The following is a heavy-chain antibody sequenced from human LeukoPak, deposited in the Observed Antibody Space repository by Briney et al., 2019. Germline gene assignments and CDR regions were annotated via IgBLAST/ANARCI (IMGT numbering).Heavy chain of an antibody. J-gene: IGHJ4*02. V-gene: IGHV3-11*04. D-gene: IGHD2-15*01. CDR2: ISGSGDTI. CDR3: TRGVAMAI. CDR1: GGSFSGYY. Sequence: LSLTCAVYGGSFSGYYWSWIRQAPGKGLEWIAYISGSGDTIKYADFVEGRFTISRDNAKRSVYLEMNSLTDEDTAVYFCTRGVAMAIWSQGTLVTVSS.